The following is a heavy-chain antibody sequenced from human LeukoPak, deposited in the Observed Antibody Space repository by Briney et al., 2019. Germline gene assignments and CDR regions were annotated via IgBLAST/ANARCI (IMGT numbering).Heavy chain of an antibody. CDR2: ISGSGGST. V-gene: IGHV3-23*01. Sequence: GGSRRLSCAASGFTFSSYAMSWVRQAPGKGMEWVSAISGSGGSTYYADSVKGRFTISRDNSKNTLYLQMNSLRAEDTAVYYCAKDRNYGEYYFDYWGQGTLVTVSS. CDR1: GFTFSSYA. D-gene: IGHD1-7*01. J-gene: IGHJ4*02. CDR3: AKDRNYGEYYFDY.